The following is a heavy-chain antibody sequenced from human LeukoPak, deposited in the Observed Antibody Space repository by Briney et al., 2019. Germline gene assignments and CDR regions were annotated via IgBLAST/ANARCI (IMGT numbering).Heavy chain of an antibody. J-gene: IGHJ6*02. CDR2: INAYNGHA. CDR3: ARDQSHIPDV. CDR1: GYTFTSYG. V-gene: IGHV1-18*01. Sequence: ASVKVSCKASGYTFTSYGISWVRQAPGQGLEWMGWINAYNGHATYAQKLQGRVTMTTDTSTSIGFMELRSLRSDDTAAYYCARDQSHIPDVWGQGTTVTVSS.